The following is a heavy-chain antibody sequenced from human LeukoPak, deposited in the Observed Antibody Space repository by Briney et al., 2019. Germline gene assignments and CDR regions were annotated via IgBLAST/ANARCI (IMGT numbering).Heavy chain of an antibody. CDR3: ARGPGYCGNTEGYFDY. CDR2: INHSGST. Sequence: SETLSLTCAVYGGSFSGYYWSWIRQPPGKGLEWIGEINHSGSTNYNPSLKSRVTISVDTSKNKFSLKLSSVTAADTAVYYCARGPGYCGNTEGYFDYCGQGTLVTVSS. CDR1: GGSFSGYY. V-gene: IGHV4-34*01. J-gene: IGHJ4*02. D-gene: IGHD4-23*01.